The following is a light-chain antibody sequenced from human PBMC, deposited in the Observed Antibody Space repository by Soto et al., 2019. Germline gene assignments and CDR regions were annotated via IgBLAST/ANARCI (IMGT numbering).Light chain of an antibody. Sequence: DIVMTQSPDSLAASLGERASINCKSSQSILYSSNSKNYLAWYQQKAGQPPKLLIYWASTRESGVPDRFSGSGSRTDFTLTISSLQAEDVAVYYCQQYYTTPLTFGGGTRVEIK. CDR3: QQYYTTPLT. CDR2: WAS. V-gene: IGKV4-1*01. J-gene: IGKJ4*01. CDR1: QSILYSSNSKNY.